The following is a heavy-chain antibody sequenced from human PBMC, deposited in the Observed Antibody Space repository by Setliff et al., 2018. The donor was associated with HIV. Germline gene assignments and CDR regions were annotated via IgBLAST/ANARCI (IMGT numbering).Heavy chain of an antibody. CDR2: INHRGDT. CDR3: ARDGSRTTGATGYYYGLDV. J-gene: IGHJ6*02. D-gene: IGHD1-1*01. V-gene: IGHV4-34*01. CDR1: GGSFSGYY. Sequence: PSETLSLTCAVYGGSFSGYYWTWVRQPPGKGLEWIGDINHRGDTKYNPSLRSRVIISVDKSKNQFSLRLSSVTAADTAVYYCARDGSRTTGATGYYYGLDVWGQGTTVTVSS.